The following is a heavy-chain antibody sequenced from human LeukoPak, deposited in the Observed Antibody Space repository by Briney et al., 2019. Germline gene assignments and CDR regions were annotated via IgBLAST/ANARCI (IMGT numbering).Heavy chain of an antibody. CDR2: ISGSGGST. Sequence: QSGGSLRLSCAASGFTFSSYAMSWVRQAPGKGLEWVSAISGSGGSTYYADSVKGRFTISRDNSKNTLYLQMNSLRAEDTAVYYCAKHRLPGRSHYYDSTWGMYVYWGQGTLVTVSS. V-gene: IGHV3-23*01. D-gene: IGHD3-22*01. CDR3: AKHRLPGRSHYYDSTWGMYVY. J-gene: IGHJ4*02. CDR1: GFTFSSYA.